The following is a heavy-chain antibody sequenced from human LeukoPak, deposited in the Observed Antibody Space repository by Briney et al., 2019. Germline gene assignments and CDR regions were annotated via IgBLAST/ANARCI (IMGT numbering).Heavy chain of an antibody. CDR2: INPYSGRA. V-gene: IGHV1-2*02. J-gene: IGHJ3*02. Sequence: ASVKVSCKTPGDTFTGHYVHWVRQAPGQGLEWMGWINPYSGRADSAQKFQGTVAMTRDTSLTTVYLELSRLRRDDTAVYFCARGPPQLGMHDPFDIWGQGTTVTIS. D-gene: IGHD7-27*01. CDR1: GDTFTGHY. CDR3: ARGPPQLGMHDPFDI.